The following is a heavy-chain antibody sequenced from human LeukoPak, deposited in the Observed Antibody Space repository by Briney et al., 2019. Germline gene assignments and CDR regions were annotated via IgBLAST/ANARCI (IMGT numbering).Heavy chain of an antibody. CDR2: INPSGGST. D-gene: IGHD6-13*01. CDR3: ARTYSISDEFDY. CDR1: GYTFTSYY. V-gene: IGHV1-46*01. J-gene: IGHJ4*02. Sequence: ASVKVSCKASGYTFTSYYIYWVRQAPGQGLEWMGIINPSGGSTTYAQKFQGRVAMTRDTSTSRVYMEVSSLRSEDTAVYYCARTYSISDEFDYWGQGTLVTVSS.